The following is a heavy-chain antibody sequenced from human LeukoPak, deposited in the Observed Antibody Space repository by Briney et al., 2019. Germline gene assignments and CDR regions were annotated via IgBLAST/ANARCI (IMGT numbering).Heavy chain of an antibody. V-gene: IGHV3-73*01. Sequence: PGGSLKLSCAASGFTFSGSAMHWVRQASGKGLEWVGRIRSKANSYATAYAASVKARFTISRDDSKNTAYLQMNSLKTEDTAVYYCTVGAPLDAFDIWGQGTMVTVSS. J-gene: IGHJ3*02. D-gene: IGHD3-10*01. CDR3: TVGAPLDAFDI. CDR1: GFTFSGSA. CDR2: IRSKANSYAT.